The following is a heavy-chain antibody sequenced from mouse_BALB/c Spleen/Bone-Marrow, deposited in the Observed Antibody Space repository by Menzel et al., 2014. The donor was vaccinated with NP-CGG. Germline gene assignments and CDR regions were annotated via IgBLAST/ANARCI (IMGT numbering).Heavy chain of an antibody. Sequence: VQLKDSGPELVKPGASVKVSCKASGYAFTSYNMYWVKQSHGKSLEWIGYIDPYNGGTNYYQKFKGKATLTVDKSSSTAYMHLNSLTSEDSAVYYCASYGNYGWFAYWGQGTLVTVSA. CDR3: ASYGNYGWFAY. D-gene: IGHD2-1*01. CDR2: IDPYNGGT. J-gene: IGHJ3*01. V-gene: IGHV1S135*01. CDR1: GYAFTSYN.